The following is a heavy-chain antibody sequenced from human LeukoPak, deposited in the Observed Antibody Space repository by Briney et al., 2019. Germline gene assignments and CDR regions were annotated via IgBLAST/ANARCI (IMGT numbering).Heavy chain of an antibody. CDR1: GGIVSSYW. CDR3: ARDLTGGRVH. J-gene: IGHJ4*02. V-gene: IGHV3-74*01. CDR2: INENGRIT. Sequence: ESLRLSCAASGGIVSSYWLHWVRQAPGKGLVWVSRINENGRITSYAASVKGRFTISSDTAKHSLYLEMTSLGADATAVYFCARDLTGGRVHWGERTLVTVSS. D-gene: IGHD3-10*01.